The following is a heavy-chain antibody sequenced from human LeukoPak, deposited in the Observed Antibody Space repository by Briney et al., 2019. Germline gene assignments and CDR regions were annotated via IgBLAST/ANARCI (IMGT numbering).Heavy chain of an antibody. CDR2: FSGSGGNT. CDR1: GFTFRSYA. V-gene: IGHV3-23*01. CDR3: AKGVAYNTYYMDV. D-gene: IGHD1-1*01. J-gene: IGHJ6*03. Sequence: QAGGSLRLSCAASGFTFRSYAMSWVRQAPGKGLEWVSGFSGSGGNTYYADSVMGRFTVSRDNSKNTLYLQMKSLRAEDTAVYYCAKGVAYNTYYMDVWGKGTTVTVSS.